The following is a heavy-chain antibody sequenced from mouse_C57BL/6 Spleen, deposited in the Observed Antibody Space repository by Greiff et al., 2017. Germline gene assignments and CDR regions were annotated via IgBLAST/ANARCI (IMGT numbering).Heavy chain of an antibody. CDR1: GFTFSSYT. V-gene: IGHV5-9*01. J-gene: IGHJ3*01. Sequence: EVQRVESGGGLVKPGGSLKLSCAASGFTFSSYTMSWVRQTPEKRLEWVATISGGGGNTYYPDSVKGRFTISRDNAKNTLYLQMSSLRSEDTALYYCARQADGYQAWFAYWGQGTLVTVSA. CDR3: ARQADGYQAWFAY. CDR2: ISGGGGNT. D-gene: IGHD2-3*01.